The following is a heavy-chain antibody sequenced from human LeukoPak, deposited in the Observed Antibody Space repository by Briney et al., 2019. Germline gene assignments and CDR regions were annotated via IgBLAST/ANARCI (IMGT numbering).Heavy chain of an antibody. J-gene: IGHJ5*02. D-gene: IGHD3-22*01. V-gene: IGHV4-61*02. CDR3: ARDINDYYDSSGYFNWFDP. Sequence: SQTLSLTCTVSGGSISSGSYYWSWIRQPAGKGLEWIGRIYTSGSTNYNPSLKSRVTISVDASKNQFSLKLSSVTAADTAVYYCARDINDYYDSSGYFNWFDPWGQGTLVTVSS. CDR1: GGSISSGSYY. CDR2: IYTSGST.